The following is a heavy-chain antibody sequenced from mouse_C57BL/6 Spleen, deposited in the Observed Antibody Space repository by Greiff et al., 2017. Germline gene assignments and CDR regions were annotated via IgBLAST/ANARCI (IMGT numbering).Heavy chain of an antibody. D-gene: IGHD2-3*01. CDR1: GFPFSNYW. Sequence: VQLKGSGGGLLQPGGSMKLSCVASGFPFSNYWLNWVRQAPEKGLEWAAQIKLKSDNYATHYAESVKGRFTISRDDSKSSVYLQMNNLRAEDTGIYYCTERGGYSYWGQGTLVTVSA. J-gene: IGHJ3*01. V-gene: IGHV6-3*01. CDR2: IKLKSDNYAT. CDR3: TERGGYSY.